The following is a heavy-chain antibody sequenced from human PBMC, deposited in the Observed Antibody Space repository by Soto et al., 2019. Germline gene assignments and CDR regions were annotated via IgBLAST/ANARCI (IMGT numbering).Heavy chain of an antibody. CDR2: IYYSGST. Sequence: QVQLQESGPGLVKPSQTLSLTCTVSGGSISSGDYYWSWIRQPPGKGLEWIGYIYYSGSTYYNPSLKGRVTISVDPSQNQFSLKLSSVTAADTAVYYCARVGGFGATTIDYWGQGTLVTVSS. D-gene: IGHD3-10*01. CDR3: ARVGGFGATTIDY. J-gene: IGHJ4*02. CDR1: GGSISSGDYY. V-gene: IGHV4-30-4*01.